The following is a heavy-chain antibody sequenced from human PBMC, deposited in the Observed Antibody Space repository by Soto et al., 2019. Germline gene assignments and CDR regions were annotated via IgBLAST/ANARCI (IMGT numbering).Heavy chain of an antibody. Sequence: QLQLQESGPGLVKPSETLSLTCSVSGDSINSDNYYWGWIRQPPGKGLEWIGSIYYRGNTYYNPSLTTRGTISLDKSTSQFSLKLNSVTAADSAVYFCARLEGLATISYYFDYWGQGTLVTVSS. D-gene: IGHD3-9*01. CDR3: ARLEGLATISYYFDY. CDR1: GDSINSDNYY. V-gene: IGHV4-39*01. CDR2: IYYRGNT. J-gene: IGHJ4*02.